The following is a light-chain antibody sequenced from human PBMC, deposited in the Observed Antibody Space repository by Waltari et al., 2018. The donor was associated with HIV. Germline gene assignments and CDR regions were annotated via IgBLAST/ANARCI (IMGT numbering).Light chain of an antibody. V-gene: IGKV4-1*01. J-gene: IGKJ4*01. CDR2: WAS. CDR1: RSILSSSDHRNY. CDR3: QQYLRSPPT. Sequence: DIVMTQSPDSLPVSLGQRATINCTSSRSILSSSDHRNYLAWYQQKPVQPPRLLISWASTRESGVPDRFSGSGSGTDFALTISRLQAEDVAVYHCQQYLRSPPTFGGGTKVEIK.